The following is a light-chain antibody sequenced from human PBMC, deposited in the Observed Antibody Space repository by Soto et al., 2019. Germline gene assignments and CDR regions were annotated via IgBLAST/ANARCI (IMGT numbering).Light chain of an antibody. J-gene: IGKJ2*01. CDR3: MEALQYT. V-gene: IGKV2-28*01. CDR2: LGS. CDR1: QSLLQSNGYNY. Sequence: DIVMTQSPLSLPVTPGETASISCRSGQSLLQSNGYNYLDWYLQKPGQSPQLLIYLGSNRASGVPDRFSGSGSGTDFTLQISRVEAEDVGVYYCMEALQYTFGQGTKLEIK.